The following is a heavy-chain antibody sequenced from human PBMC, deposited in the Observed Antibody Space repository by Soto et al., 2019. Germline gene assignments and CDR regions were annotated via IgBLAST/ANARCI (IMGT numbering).Heavy chain of an antibody. CDR3: ARQFSVYGDYGRYFDF. CDR2: IYYSGST. J-gene: IGHJ4*02. D-gene: IGHD4-17*01. V-gene: IGHV4-39*01. CDR1: GDSISSSSSYY. Sequence: SETLSLTCAVSGDSISSSSSYYWGWIRQPPGKGLEWIGSIYYSGSTYYNPSLKSRVTISVDTSKNQFSLKLSSVTAADTAVYYCARQFSVYGDYGRYFDFWGQGTLVTVSS.